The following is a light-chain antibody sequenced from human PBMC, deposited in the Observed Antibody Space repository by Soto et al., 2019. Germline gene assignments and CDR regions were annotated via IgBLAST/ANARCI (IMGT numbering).Light chain of an antibody. J-gene: IGLJ1*01. V-gene: IGLV2-14*01. CDR2: EVT. CDR3: SSHTSGSTRV. CDR1: FSDVGGYDY. Sequence: QSALTQPASVSGSPGQSIAISCTGTFSDVGGYDYVSWYQQHPHKAPKLMMYEVTKRPSGVSNRFSGSKSGNTASLTISGLQPEDEADYYCSSHTSGSTRVFGSGTKVTVL.